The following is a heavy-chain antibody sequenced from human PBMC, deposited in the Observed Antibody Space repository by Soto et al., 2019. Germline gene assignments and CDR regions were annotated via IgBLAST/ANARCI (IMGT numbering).Heavy chain of an antibody. CDR1: GGTFSSYA. CDR3: ARDGRSSSLNWFAP. CDR2: IIPIFGTA. Sequence: ASVKVSCKASGGTFSSYAISWVRQAPGQGLEWMGGIIPIFGTANYAQKFQGRVTITADESTSTAYMELSSLRSEDTAVYYCARDGRSSSLNWFAPWGHGTLVTVSS. J-gene: IGHJ5*02. V-gene: IGHV1-69*13. D-gene: IGHD6-13*01.